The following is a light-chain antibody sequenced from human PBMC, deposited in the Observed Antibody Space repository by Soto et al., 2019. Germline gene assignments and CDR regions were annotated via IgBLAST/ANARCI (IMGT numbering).Light chain of an antibody. V-gene: IGLV2-14*03. CDR2: DVV. CDR1: SSDFGGFNS. Sequence: QSALTQPASVSGSPGQPTTFSSPAPSSDFGGFNSVSWYQLRPGTAPKLILYDVVDRPSGVSYRFSGSKSGNTASLTISGLQAAYEADYFRSSYTSTMTNVFGSGTKVTVL. J-gene: IGLJ1*01. CDR3: SSYTSTMTNV.